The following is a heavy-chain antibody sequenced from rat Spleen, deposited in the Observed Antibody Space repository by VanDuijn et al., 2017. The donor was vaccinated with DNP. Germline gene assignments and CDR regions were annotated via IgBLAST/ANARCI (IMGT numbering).Heavy chain of an antibody. Sequence: EVQLVESGGGLVQPKGSLKLSCAASGFDFNTYAMTWVRKAPGKGLDWIASISIKTHTYATLYADSVKERFTISRDNAKSTLYLQMNSLRSEDMATYYCASWGIRAYYFDSWGQGVMVTVSS. CDR2: ISIKTHTYAT. D-gene: IGHD4-3*01. CDR3: ASWGIRAYYFDS. V-gene: IGHV10-4*01. CDR1: GFDFNTYA. J-gene: IGHJ2*01.